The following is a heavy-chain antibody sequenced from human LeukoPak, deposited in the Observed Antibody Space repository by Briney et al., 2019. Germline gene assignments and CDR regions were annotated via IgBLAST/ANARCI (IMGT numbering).Heavy chain of an antibody. J-gene: IGHJ6*02. CDR2: IYYSGST. CDR1: GGSISSHY. V-gene: IGHV4-59*11. D-gene: IGHD2-2*01. CDR3: ARVLVVPAAVGYRYYYGMDV. Sequence: SETLSLTCTVSGGSISSHYWSWIRQPPGKRLEWIGYIYYSGSTNYNPSLKSRVTISVDTSKNQFSLKLTSMTAADTAVYYCARVLVVPAAVGYRYYYGMDVWGQGTTVTVSS.